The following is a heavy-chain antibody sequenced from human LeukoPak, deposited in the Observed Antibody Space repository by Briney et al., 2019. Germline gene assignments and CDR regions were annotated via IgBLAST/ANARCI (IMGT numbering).Heavy chain of an antibody. CDR3: ARDSWYHWFDP. CDR1: GYSISSGYY. J-gene: IGHJ5*02. D-gene: IGHD6-13*01. CDR2: IYHSGST. Sequence: SETLSLTCAVSGYSISSGYYWGWIRQPPGKGLEWIGSIYHSGSTYYNPSLKSRVTISVDTSKNQFSLKLSSVTAADTAVYYCARDSWYHWFDPWGQGTLVTVSS. V-gene: IGHV4-38-2*02.